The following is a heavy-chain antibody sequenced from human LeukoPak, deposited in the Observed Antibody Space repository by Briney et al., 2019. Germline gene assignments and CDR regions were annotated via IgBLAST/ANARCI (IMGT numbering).Heavy chain of an antibody. V-gene: IGHV3-7*01. D-gene: IGHD5-24*01. CDR2: IKQDGSEK. CDR1: GFTFSSYW. CDR3: ARDLFRDGYNYDYFDY. J-gene: IGHJ4*02. Sequence: GGSLRLSCAASGFTFSSYWMSWVRQAPGKGLEWVANIKQDGSEKYYVGSVKGRFTISRDNAKNSLYLQMNSLRAEDTAVYYCARDLFRDGYNYDYFDYWGQGTLVTVSS.